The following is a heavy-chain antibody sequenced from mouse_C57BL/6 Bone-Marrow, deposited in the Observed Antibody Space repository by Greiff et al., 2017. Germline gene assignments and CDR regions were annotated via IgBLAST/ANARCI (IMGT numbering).Heavy chain of an antibody. CDR1: GFTFSDYG. CDR2: ISSGSSTI. D-gene: IGHD1-2*01. V-gene: IGHV5-17*01. J-gene: IGHJ2*01. Sequence: EVKLMESGGGLVKPGGSLKLSCAASGFTFSDYGMHWVRQAPEKGLEWVAYISSGSSTIYYADTVKGRFTISSDNAKNTLFLQMNSLRSEDTAMYYFARMEYGGDFDYWGQGTTLTVSS. CDR3: ARMEYGGDFDY.